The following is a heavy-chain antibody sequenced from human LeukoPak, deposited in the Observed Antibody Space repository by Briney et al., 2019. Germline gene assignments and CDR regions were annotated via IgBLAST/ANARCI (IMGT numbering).Heavy chain of an antibody. D-gene: IGHD3-22*01. J-gene: IGHJ4*02. CDR3: ATAAYDSGSYIVNHDY. CDR1: GFTFSSYA. CDR2: ISYDGSNK. Sequence: GRSLRLSCAASGFTFSSYAMHWVRQAPGKGLEWVAVISYDGSNKYYADSVKGRFTISRDNSKNTLYLQMNSLRAEDTAVYYCATAAYDSGSYIVNHDYWGQGTLVTVSS. V-gene: IGHV3-30-3*01.